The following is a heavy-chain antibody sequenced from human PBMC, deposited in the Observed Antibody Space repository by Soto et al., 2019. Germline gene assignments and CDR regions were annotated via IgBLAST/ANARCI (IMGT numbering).Heavy chain of an antibody. CDR2: IIPITETP. V-gene: IGHV1-69*06. D-gene: IGHD3-10*01. J-gene: IGHJ5*02. CDR3: ARGNKGPGHYGPGSQGWYGP. Sequence: QVQLVQSGAEVKKPGSSVKVSCKVSGGTFSSHAINWLRQAPGQGFEWMGVIIPITETPNNAEKFQGRVTITANKSTTTVYMELSSLPFDDTAVYFCARGNKGPGHYGPGSQGWYGPWGQGTLVTVSS. CDR1: GGTFSSHA.